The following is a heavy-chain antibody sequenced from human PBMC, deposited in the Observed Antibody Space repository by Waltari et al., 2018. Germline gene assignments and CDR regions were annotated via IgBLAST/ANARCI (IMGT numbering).Heavy chain of an antibody. CDR2: IIPIFGTA. CDR1: GGTFSSYA. J-gene: IGHJ6*02. CDR3: ARVEGRGTYYYYYGMDV. V-gene: IGHV1-69*08. Sequence: QVQLVQSGAEVKKPGSSVKVSCKASGGTFSSYAISWVRQAPGQGLEWMGRIIPIFGTANYAQKFQGRVTITADKSTSTAYMELSSLRSEDTAVYYCARVEGRGTYYYYYGMDVWGQGTTVTVSS. D-gene: IGHD3-10*01.